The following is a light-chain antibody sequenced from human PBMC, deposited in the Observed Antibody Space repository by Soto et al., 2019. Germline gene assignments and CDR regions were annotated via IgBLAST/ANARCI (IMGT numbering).Light chain of an antibody. CDR1: QSVSSSY. Sequence: EIVLTQSPGTLSLSQGERATLSCRASQSVSSSYLAWSQQKPGQAPRLLIYGASSRATGIPDRFSGSGSGTDFTLTISRLEPEDFAVYFCQQYAGSPRTFGQGTKVDIK. J-gene: IGKJ1*01. CDR2: GAS. V-gene: IGKV3-20*01. CDR3: QQYAGSPRT.